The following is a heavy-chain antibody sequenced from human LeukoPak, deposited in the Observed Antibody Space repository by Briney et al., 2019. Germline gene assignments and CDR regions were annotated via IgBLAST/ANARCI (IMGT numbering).Heavy chain of an antibody. CDR2: ILHSGIT. V-gene: IGHV4-4*02. CDR1: GGSISSSNW. CDR3: VRGVSISSSWYNDI. J-gene: IGHJ3*02. D-gene: IGHD6-13*01. Sequence: KSSGTLSLTCAVSGGSISSSNWWSWVRQPPGKGLEWIGEILHSGITNYNPPLKSRVTISVDKSKNQFSLKLSSVTAADTAVYHCVRGVSISSSWYNDIWGQGTMVIVSS.